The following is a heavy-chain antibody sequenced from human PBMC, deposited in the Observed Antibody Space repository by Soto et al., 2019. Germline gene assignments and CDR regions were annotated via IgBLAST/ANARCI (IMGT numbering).Heavy chain of an antibody. Sequence: QLQLQESGPGLVKSSETLSLNCTVSGGSIYSINYYWGWIRQPPRKGLEGIGNIYYNGSTYYNPSMKSRFAISMDTSKNQFSLKFHSVTAADTAVYHCARLSVGRFYNYWGQVTLVTVSS. CDR1: GGSIYSINYY. J-gene: IGHJ4*02. CDR2: IYYNGST. CDR3: ARLSVGRFYNY. V-gene: IGHV4-39*01. D-gene: IGHD3-10*01.